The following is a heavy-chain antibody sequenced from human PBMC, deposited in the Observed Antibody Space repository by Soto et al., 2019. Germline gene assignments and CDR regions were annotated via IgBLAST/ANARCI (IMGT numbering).Heavy chain of an antibody. J-gene: IGHJ6*03. D-gene: IGHD3-10*01. CDR2: INDSGSA. CDR3: AGLRGYYYYIDV. V-gene: IGHV4-34*01. Sequence: WIWIRQPPGKGLEWIGEINDSGSANHNPSLKSRVIISVDTSKNQFSLRLNSVTAADTAVYYCAGLRGYYYYIDVWGKGTTVTVSS.